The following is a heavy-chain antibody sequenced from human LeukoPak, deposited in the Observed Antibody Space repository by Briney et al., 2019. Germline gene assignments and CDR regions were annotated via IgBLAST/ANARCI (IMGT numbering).Heavy chain of an antibody. Sequence: ASVKVSCKASGYTFTSYGISWVRQAPGQGLEWMGWISSYNGNTNHAQQLQGRVTMPTDTSPSPDYLELRSLRSDATAVYYCARAFSSSWYEWYYFDYWGQGTLVTVSS. J-gene: IGHJ4*02. CDR3: ARAFSSSWYEWYYFDY. V-gene: IGHV1-18*01. D-gene: IGHD6-13*01. CDR1: GYTFTSYG. CDR2: ISSYNGNT.